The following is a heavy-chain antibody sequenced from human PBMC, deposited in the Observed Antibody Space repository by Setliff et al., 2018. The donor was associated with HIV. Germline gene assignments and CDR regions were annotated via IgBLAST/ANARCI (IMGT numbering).Heavy chain of an antibody. CDR1: GDSLTTGGAY. V-gene: IGHV4-61*09. CDR3: ARHRSGNWYYFGFDP. CDR2: TYVSRST. J-gene: IGHJ5*02. D-gene: IGHD1-7*01. Sequence: PSETLSLTCAVSGDSLTTGGAYWSWIRQSAGKGLEWIGQTYVSRSTAYNPSLKSRVTISVDTSKNQFSLKLSSVTVADTAVYYCARHRSGNWYYFGFDPWGQGTLVTVSS.